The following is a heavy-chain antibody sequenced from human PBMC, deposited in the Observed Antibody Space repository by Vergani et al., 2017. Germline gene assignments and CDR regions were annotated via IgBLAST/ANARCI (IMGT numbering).Heavy chain of an antibody. CDR3: ARSRGGYYFDY. Sequence: QVQLQESGPGLVKPSQTLSLTCTVSGGSISSGSYYWSWIRQPAGKGLEWIGRIYTSGSTNYNPSLKSRVTISVDTSKNQFSLNLSSVTAADTAVYYCARSRGGYYFDYWGQGTLVIVSS. J-gene: IGHJ4*02. D-gene: IGHD3-10*01. V-gene: IGHV4-61*02. CDR2: IYTSGST. CDR1: GGSISSGSYY.